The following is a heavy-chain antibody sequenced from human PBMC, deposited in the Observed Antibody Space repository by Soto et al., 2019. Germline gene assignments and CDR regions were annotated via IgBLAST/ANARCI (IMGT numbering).Heavy chain of an antibody. V-gene: IGHV1-2*04. Sequence: ASVKVSCKASGYTFTGYYMHWVRQAPGQGLEWMGWINPNSGGTNYAQKFQGWVTMTRDTSISTAYMELSRLRSDDTAVYYCARDSLAAGYSRGGTKAIAYFNYGGKGTLVTGS. CDR3: ARDSLAAGYSRGGTKAIAYFNY. CDR1: GYTFTGYY. D-gene: IGHD6-19*01. CDR2: INPNSGGT. J-gene: IGHJ4*02.